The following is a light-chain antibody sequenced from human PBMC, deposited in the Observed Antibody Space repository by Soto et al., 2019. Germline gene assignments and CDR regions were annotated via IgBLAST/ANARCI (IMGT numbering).Light chain of an antibody. CDR3: QQYTSYPLT. Sequence: DIQMTQSPSTLSASVGDRVTITCRASQSVNMWLAWYQQKPGKAPNLLIYKTSTLEGGVPSRFSGDGSGTESTLTISSLQPDDFATYYCQQYTSYPLTFGGGTKVEIK. CDR2: KTS. CDR1: QSVNMW. J-gene: IGKJ4*01. V-gene: IGKV1-5*03.